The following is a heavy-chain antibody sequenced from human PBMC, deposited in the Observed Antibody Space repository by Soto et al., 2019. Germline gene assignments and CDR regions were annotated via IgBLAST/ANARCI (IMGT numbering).Heavy chain of an antibody. CDR3: VIEGVAAAYNRFDL. D-gene: IGHD2-15*01. CDR2: INHSGST. CDR1: GGSFSGYY. Sequence: SETLSLTCAVYGGSFSGYYWSWIRQPPGKGLEWIGEINHSGSTNYNPSLKSRVTISVDTSKNQFSLKLSSVTAADTAVYYCVIEGVAAAYNRFDLWGQGTPVPVSS. V-gene: IGHV4-34*01. J-gene: IGHJ5*02.